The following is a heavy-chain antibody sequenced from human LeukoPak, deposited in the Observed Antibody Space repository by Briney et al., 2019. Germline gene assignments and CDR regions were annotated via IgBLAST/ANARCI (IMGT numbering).Heavy chain of an antibody. V-gene: IGHV4-34*01. J-gene: IGHJ5*02. CDR2: VNHTAST. Sequence: SETLSLTCAVYGGSFRGYYWSWIRQPPGKGLEWIGEVNHTASTYSAPSLKSRVTISVDTSKNQFSLKLSSVTAADTAVYYCARGDTTTPAGNWFDPWGQGALVTVSS. CDR1: GGSFRGYY. D-gene: IGHD4-17*01. CDR3: ARGDTTTPAGNWFDP.